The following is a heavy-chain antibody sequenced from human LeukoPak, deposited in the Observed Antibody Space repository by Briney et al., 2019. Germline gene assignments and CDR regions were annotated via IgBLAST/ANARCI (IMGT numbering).Heavy chain of an antibody. CDR3: ARGSYYVY. CDR2: ISTYSGNT. D-gene: IGHD1-26*01. CDR1: GGIFSRYA. V-gene: IGHV1-18*01. Sequence: ASVKVSCKASGGIFSRYAISWVRQAPGQGLEWMGWISTYSGNTNYAQNLQGRVTMTTDTSTSTAYMELRSLRSDDTAVYYCARGSYYVYWGQGTLVTVSS. J-gene: IGHJ4*02.